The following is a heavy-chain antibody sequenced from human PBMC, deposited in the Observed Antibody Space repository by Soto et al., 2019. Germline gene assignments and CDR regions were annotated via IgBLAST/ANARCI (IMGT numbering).Heavy chain of an antibody. D-gene: IGHD3-9*01. Sequence: SVKVSCKASGGTFSSYTISWVRQAPGQGLEWMGRIIPILGIANYAQKFQGRVTITADKSTSTAYMELSSLRSEDTAVYYCARDKPAFAAIGDYDILTGPLFDIWGQGTMVTVSS. V-gene: IGHV1-69*04. CDR1: GGTFSSYT. CDR2: IIPILGIA. J-gene: IGHJ3*02. CDR3: ARDKPAFAAIGDYDILTGPLFDI.